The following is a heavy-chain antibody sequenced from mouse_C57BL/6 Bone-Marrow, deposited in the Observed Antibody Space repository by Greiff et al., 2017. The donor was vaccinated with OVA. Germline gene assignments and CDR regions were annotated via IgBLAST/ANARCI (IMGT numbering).Heavy chain of an antibody. CDR1: GFSLTSYA. CDR2: IWTGGGT. J-gene: IGHJ1*03. Sequence: QVQLQESGPGLVAPSQSLSITCTVSGFSLTSYAISWVRQPLGKGLEWLGVIWTGGGTNYNSALKSRLSISTDNSKSQVFLKMNSLQTDDTARYYCARSHDGSSRRYFDVWGTGTTVTVSS. V-gene: IGHV2-9-1*01. D-gene: IGHD1-1*01. CDR3: ARSHDGSSRRYFDV.